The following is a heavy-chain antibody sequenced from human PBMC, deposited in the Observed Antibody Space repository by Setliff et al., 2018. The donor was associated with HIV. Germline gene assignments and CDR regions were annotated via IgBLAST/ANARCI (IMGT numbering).Heavy chain of an antibody. CDR1: GGSIRSSNW. J-gene: IGHJ3*02. D-gene: IGHD1-26*01. CDR2: IHHSGST. CDR3: ARDLKSGSYSPGAFDI. V-gene: IGHV4-4*02. Sequence: SETLSLTCVVSGGSIRSSNWWSWVRQPPGKGLEWIGEIHHSGSTNYNLSLKSRGTISVDKSKNQFSLNLSSVTAADTAMYYCARDLKSGSYSPGAFDIWGQGTMVTVSS.